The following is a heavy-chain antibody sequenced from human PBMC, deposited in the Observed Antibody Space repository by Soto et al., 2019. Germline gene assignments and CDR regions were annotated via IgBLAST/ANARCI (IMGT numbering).Heavy chain of an antibody. CDR1: GFTFSSYG. Sequence: GGSLRLSCAASGFTFSSYGIHRVRQAPGKGLEWVAFISDDGNNKYYADSVKGRFTISRDNSRNTLYLQMNSLRGEDTAVYYCAKRRNVLRFLEWSSGMEVWGQGTTVTVSS. CDR2: ISDDGNNK. D-gene: IGHD3-3*01. J-gene: IGHJ6*02. V-gene: IGHV3-30*18. CDR3: AKRRNVLRFLEWSSGMEV.